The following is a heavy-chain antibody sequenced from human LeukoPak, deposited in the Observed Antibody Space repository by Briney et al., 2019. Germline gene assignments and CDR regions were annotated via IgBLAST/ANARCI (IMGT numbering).Heavy chain of an antibody. Sequence: GGSLRLSCAASGFTFSDYYMSWIRQAPGKGLEWVSYISSSGSTIYYADSVKGRFTISRDNSKNTLYLQMNSLRAEDTAVYYCARGLYGDYGGYYYYYMDVWGKGTTVTVSS. CDR2: ISSSGSTI. CDR3: ARGLYGDYGGYYYYYMDV. CDR1: GFTFSDYY. V-gene: IGHV3-11*01. J-gene: IGHJ6*03. D-gene: IGHD4-17*01.